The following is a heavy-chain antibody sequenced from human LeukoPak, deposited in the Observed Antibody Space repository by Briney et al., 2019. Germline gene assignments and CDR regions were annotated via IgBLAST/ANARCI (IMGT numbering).Heavy chain of an antibody. CDR2: ISGSGGST. CDR1: GFTFSSYA. D-gene: IGHD3-10*01. J-gene: IGHJ4*02. V-gene: IGHV3-23*01. Sequence: GGSLRLSCAGSGFTFSSYAMSWVRQAPGKGLEWVSAISGSGGSTYYADSVKGRFTISRDNSKNTLYLQMNSLRAEDTAVYYCAKDQYGTPYYFDYWGQGTPVTVSS. CDR3: AKDQYGTPYYFDY.